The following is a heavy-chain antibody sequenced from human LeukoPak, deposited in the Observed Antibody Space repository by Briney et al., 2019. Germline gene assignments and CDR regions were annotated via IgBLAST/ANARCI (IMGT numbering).Heavy chain of an antibody. D-gene: IGHD6-6*01. J-gene: IGHJ4*02. Sequence: PSETLSLTCTVSGGSISSSSYYWGWIRQPPGKGLEWIGSIYYSGSTYYNPSLKSRVTTSVDTSKNQFSLKLSSVTAADPAVYYCARHSGATRPNFDYWGQGTLVTVSS. CDR1: GGSISSSSYY. V-gene: IGHV4-39*01. CDR2: IYYSGST. CDR3: ARHSGATRPNFDY.